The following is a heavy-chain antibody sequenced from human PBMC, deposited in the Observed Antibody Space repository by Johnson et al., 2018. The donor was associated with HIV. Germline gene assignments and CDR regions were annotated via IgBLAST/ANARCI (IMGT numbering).Heavy chain of an antibody. V-gene: IGHV3-30-3*02. Sequence: VESGGGVVQPGRSLRLSCAASGFTFSSYAMHWVRQAPGKGLEWVAVISYDGSNKYYADSVKGRFTISRDKSKNAMYLQRNSLRSEDPAVYYGAKPPSMGADAFDIWGQGTMVTVSS. D-gene: IGHD3-16*01. CDR2: ISYDGSNK. J-gene: IGHJ3*02. CDR3: AKPPSMGADAFDI. CDR1: GFTFSSYA.